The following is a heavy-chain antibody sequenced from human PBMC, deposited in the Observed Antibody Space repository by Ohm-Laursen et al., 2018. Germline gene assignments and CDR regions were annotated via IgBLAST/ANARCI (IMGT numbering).Heavy chain of an antibody. CDR1: GGSFSAYY. J-gene: IGHJ6*02. D-gene: IGHD1-14*01. V-gene: IGHV4-38-2*02. CDR3: ARDSGPPKYYYYGLDV. Sequence: GTLSLTCAVYGGSFSAYYWGWIRQAPGQGLEWIGSIYHPGSTYYNPSLKSRVSISVDTSKNQFPQKLNSVTAADTAVYYCARDSGPPKYYYYGLDVWGQGTTVTVSS. CDR2: IYHPGST.